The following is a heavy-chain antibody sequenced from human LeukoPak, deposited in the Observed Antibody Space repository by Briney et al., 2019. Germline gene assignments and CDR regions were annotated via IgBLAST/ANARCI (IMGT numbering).Heavy chain of an antibody. CDR3: ASESGYDYPFDY. V-gene: IGHV3-30-3*01. CDR1: GFTFSSYA. Sequence: GGSLRLSCAASGFTFSSYAMHWVRQAPGKGLEWVAVISYDGSNKYYADSVKGRFTISRDNSKNTLYLQMNSLRAEDTAVYCCASESGYDYPFDYWGQGTLVTVSS. D-gene: IGHD5-12*01. CDR2: ISYDGSNK. J-gene: IGHJ4*02.